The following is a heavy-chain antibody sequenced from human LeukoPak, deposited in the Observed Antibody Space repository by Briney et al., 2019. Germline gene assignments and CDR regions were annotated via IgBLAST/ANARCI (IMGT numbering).Heavy chain of an antibody. V-gene: IGHV4-59*08. J-gene: IGHJ4*02. CDR3: ARFGHTYGLDY. Sequence: SETLSLTCTVSGGSISNYYWSWIRQPPGKGLECIGYIYYSGSTNYNPSLKSRVTISVGTSKNRFTLKLSSVTAADRAVYYCARFGHTYGLDYWGQGTLVTVSS. D-gene: IGHD5-18*01. CDR1: GGSISNYY. CDR2: IYYSGST.